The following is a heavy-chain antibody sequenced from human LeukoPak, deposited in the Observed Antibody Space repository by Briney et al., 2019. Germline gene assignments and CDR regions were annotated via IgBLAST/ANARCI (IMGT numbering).Heavy chain of an antibody. Sequence: SETLSLTCTVSGGSVSSSIYYWGWIRQPPGKGLEWIGSIYYSGGTSYNPSLKSRVTISVDTSKNQFSLKLTSVTAADTAVYYRASRNDILTGYVFDFWGQGTLVTVSS. D-gene: IGHD3-9*01. V-gene: IGHV4-39*01. CDR2: IYYSGGT. J-gene: IGHJ4*02. CDR3: ASRNDILTGYVFDF. CDR1: GGSVSSSIYY.